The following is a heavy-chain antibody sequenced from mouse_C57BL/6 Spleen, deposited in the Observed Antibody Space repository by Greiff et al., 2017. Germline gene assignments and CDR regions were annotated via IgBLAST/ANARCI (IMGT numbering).Heavy chain of an antibody. V-gene: IGHV1-42*01. CDR3: ANCYGSSYDYAMDY. CDR1: GYSFTGYY. D-gene: IGHD1-1*01. CDR2: INPSTGGT. Sequence: VQLQQSGPELVKPGASVKISCKASGYSFTGYYMNWVKQSPEKSLEWIGEINPSTGGTTYNQKFKAKATLTVDKSSSTAYMQLKSLTSEDSAVYYCANCYGSSYDYAMDYWGQGTSVTVSS. J-gene: IGHJ4*01.